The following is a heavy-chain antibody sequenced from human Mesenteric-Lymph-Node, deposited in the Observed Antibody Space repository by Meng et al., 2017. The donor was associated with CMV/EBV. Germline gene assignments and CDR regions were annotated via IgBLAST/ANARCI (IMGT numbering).Heavy chain of an antibody. CDR1: GGSVSSTTYS. CDR2: LFYSGSA. J-gene: IGHJ6*02. V-gene: IGHV4-39*01. CDR3: ARVYYYYGMDV. Sequence: SETLSLTCTVSGGSVSSTTYSWGWIRQPPGKGLEWIGSLFYSGSAFYNPSLKSRVTISVDTSKNQFSLKLSSVTAADTAVYYCARVYYYYGMDVWGQGTTVTVSS.